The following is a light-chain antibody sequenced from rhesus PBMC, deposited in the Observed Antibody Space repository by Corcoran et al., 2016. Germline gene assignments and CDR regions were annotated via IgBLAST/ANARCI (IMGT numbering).Light chain of an antibody. CDR2: KES. CDR3: QQYSSSPWT. J-gene: IGKJ1*01. V-gene: IGKV1-22*01. Sequence: DIQMTQSPSSLSASVGDTVTITCRASQGISSWLAWYQQKPGKAPKLLIYKESTLQRGVPSRFSGSGSGTDFTLTISSLQSEDFVTYYCQQYSSSPWTFGQGTKVEIK. CDR1: QGISSW.